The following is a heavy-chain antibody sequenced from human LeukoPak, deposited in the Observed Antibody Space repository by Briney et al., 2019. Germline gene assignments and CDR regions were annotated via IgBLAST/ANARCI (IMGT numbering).Heavy chain of an antibody. CDR2: TYYRSKWYT. CDR1: GESVSSKNGA. CDR3: TRSPSGSYPDY. J-gene: IGHJ4*02. V-gene: IGHV6-1*01. D-gene: IGHD1-26*01. Sequence: SQTLSVTCAISGESVSSKNGAWNWIRQSPSRGLEWLGRTYYRSKWYTDYAVSMNGRITINPDTSKNQFSLQLNSVTPEDTAVYYCTRSPSGSYPDYWGQGTLVTVSS.